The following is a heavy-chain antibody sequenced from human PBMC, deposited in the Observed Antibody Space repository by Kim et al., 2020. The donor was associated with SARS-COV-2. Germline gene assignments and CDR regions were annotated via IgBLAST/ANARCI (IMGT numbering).Heavy chain of an antibody. V-gene: IGHV4-59*13. Sequence: SETLSLTCTVSGGSISSYYWSWIRQPPGKGLEWIGYIYYSGSTNYNPSLKCRVTISVDTSKNQFSLKLSSVTAADTAVSYCARAGRRAQQSYYYGMDVWGQGTTVTVSS. CDR3: ARAGRRAQQSYYYGMDV. CDR1: GGSISSYY. D-gene: IGHD6-13*01. J-gene: IGHJ6*02. CDR2: IYYSGST.